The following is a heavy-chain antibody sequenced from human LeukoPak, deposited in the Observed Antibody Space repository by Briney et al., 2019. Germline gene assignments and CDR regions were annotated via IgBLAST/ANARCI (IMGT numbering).Heavy chain of an antibody. CDR2: INGSGGST. CDR1: GFTFGSCA. J-gene: IGHJ4*02. V-gene: IGHV3-23*01. CDR3: AKDRCLTTTCYVDY. D-gene: IGHD2-2*01. Sequence: GGSLRLSYAASGFTFGSCAMSWVRQAPGKGLEWVSAINGSGGSTYYADSVRGRFTISRDNSKNTLYLQMSSLRADDTAVYYCAKDRCLTTTCYVDYWGQGTLVTVSS.